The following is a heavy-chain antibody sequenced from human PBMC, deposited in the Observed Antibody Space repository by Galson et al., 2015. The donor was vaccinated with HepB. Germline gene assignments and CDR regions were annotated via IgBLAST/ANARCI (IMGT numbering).Heavy chain of an antibody. Sequence: SLRLSCAASGFTSSNFAMHWVRQAPGKGLEWVALISYDGSKKHYADSVKGRFTISRDNSKDTLYLQMNSLRAEDTAVYYCAKDRSSGWFPYGMDVWGQGTTVTVSS. D-gene: IGHD6-19*01. CDR1: GFTSSNFA. J-gene: IGHJ6*02. CDR3: AKDRSSGWFPYGMDV. V-gene: IGHV3-30*18. CDR2: ISYDGSKK.